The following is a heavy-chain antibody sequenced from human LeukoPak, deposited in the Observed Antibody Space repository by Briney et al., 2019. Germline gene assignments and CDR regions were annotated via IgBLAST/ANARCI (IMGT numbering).Heavy chain of an antibody. CDR3: ARVAVAGPGTVDY. V-gene: IGHV4-34*01. CDR1: GGSFSGYY. Sequence: SEALSLTCAVYGGSFSGYYWSWIRQPPGKGLEWIGEINHSGSTNYNPSLKSRGTISVETSKNQFPLKLSSVTAADPAVYSCARVAVAGPGTVDYWGQGTLVTVSS. D-gene: IGHD6-19*01. CDR2: INHSGST. J-gene: IGHJ4*02.